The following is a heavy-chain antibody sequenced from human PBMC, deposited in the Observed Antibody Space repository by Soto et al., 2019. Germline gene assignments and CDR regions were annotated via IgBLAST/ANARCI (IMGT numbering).Heavy chain of an antibody. V-gene: IGHV5-10-1*01. D-gene: IGHD6-19*01. Sequence: GESLKISCKGSGYSFTSYWISWVRQMPGEGLEWMGRIDPSDSYTNYSPSFQGHVTISADKSISTAYLQWSSLKASDTAMYYCARGAGISPSHYYYGMDVWGQGTTVTVSS. J-gene: IGHJ6*02. CDR3: ARGAGISPSHYYYGMDV. CDR2: IDPSDSYT. CDR1: GYSFTSYW.